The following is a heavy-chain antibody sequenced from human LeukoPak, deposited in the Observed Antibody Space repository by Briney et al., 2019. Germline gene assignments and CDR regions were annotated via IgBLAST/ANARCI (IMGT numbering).Heavy chain of an antibody. J-gene: IGHJ4*02. CDR1: GFTFSSYA. V-gene: IGHV3-23*01. Sequence: GGSLRLSCAASGFTFSSYAMSWVRQAPGKGLEWVSTISGSGGSTYYPDSVKGRFTISRDNSKNTLYLQMNSLRAEDTAVYYCAKVSGYYLDYWGQGTLVTVSS. D-gene: IGHD3-22*01. CDR2: ISGSGGST. CDR3: AKVSGYYLDY.